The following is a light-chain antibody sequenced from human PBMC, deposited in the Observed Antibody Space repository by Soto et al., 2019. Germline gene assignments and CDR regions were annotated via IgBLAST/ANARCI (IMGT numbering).Light chain of an antibody. Sequence: AIPLTQSPSSLSASVGDRDTITCRASQGISSALAWYQQKPGKAPKLLIYDASSLESGVPSRFSGSGSGSDFTLTISNLQPEDFATYYCQQFNNYPTFGGGTKVEIK. J-gene: IGKJ4*01. CDR1: QGISSA. CDR2: DAS. V-gene: IGKV1D-13*01. CDR3: QQFNNYPT.